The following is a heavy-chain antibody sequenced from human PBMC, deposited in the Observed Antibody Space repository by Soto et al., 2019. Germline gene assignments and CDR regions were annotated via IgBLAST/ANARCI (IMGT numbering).Heavy chain of an antibody. Sequence: GGSLRLSCAASGFTFDDYAMHWVRQAPGKGLEWVSGISWNSGSIGYVDSAKGRFTISRDNAKNSLYLQMNSLRAEDTALYYCAKDITQDYDSSGYPGPLDYWGQGTLVTVSS. CDR3: AKDITQDYDSSGYPGPLDY. CDR1: GFTFDDYA. J-gene: IGHJ4*02. CDR2: ISWNSGSI. D-gene: IGHD3-22*01. V-gene: IGHV3-9*01.